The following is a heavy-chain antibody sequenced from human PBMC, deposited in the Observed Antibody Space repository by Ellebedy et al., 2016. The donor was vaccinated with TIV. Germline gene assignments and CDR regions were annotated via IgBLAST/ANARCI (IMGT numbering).Heavy chain of an antibody. CDR1: GFTFSDHY. CDR3: ARDKNGSPDY. V-gene: IGHV3-72*01. Sequence: PGGSLRLSCAASGFTFSDHYMDWARQAPGKGLEWVGRIRNKATSYTTEYAASVRGKFTISRDDSENSLYLQMNSRKTEDTAVYYCARDKNGSPDYWGQGTLVTVSS. D-gene: IGHD1-26*01. CDR2: IRNKATSYTT. J-gene: IGHJ4*02.